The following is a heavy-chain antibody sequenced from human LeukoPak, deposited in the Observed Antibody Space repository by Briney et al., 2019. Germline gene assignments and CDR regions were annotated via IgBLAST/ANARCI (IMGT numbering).Heavy chain of an antibody. Sequence: PGGSLRLSCAASGFTFSSYGMHWVRQAPGKGLEWVAFIRYDGSKKYYADSVKGRFTISRDNSKNTLYLQMNSLRAEDTAVYYCAKDRPTGGAVAGKIDYWGQGTLVTVSS. V-gene: IGHV3-30*02. CDR2: IRYDGSKK. J-gene: IGHJ4*02. D-gene: IGHD6-19*01. CDR3: AKDRPTGGAVAGKIDY. CDR1: GFTFSSYG.